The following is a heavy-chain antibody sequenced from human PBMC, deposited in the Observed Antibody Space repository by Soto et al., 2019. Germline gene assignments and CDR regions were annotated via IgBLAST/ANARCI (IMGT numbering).Heavy chain of an antibody. D-gene: IGHD1-7*01. J-gene: IGHJ4*02. CDR3: ARRITGTTTLYFDY. CDR2: IYHSGST. CDR1: GCSISSGGYS. Sequence: PPETLSLTCAVSGCSISSGGYSWSWIRQPPGKGLEWIGYIYHSGSTYYNPSLKSRVTISVDRSKNQFSLKLSSVTAADTAVYYCARRITGTTTLYFDYWGQGTLVTVSS. V-gene: IGHV4-30-2*01.